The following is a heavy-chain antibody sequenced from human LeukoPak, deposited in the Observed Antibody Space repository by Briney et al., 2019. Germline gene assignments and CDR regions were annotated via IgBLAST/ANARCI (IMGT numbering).Heavy chain of an antibody. J-gene: IGHJ4*02. CDR1: GFTFSSYG. D-gene: IGHD5-18*01. Sequence: GGSLRLSCAASGFTFSSYGMHWVRQAPGKGLEWVAVISYDGSNKYYADSVKGRFTISRDNSKNTLYLRMNSLRAEDTAVYYCAKDLGYSYGFGVDYWGQGTLVTVSS. V-gene: IGHV3-30*18. CDR2: ISYDGSNK. CDR3: AKDLGYSYGFGVDY.